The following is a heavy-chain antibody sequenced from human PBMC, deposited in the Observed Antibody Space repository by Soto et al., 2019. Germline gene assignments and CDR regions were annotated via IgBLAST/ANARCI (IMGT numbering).Heavy chain of an antibody. J-gene: IGHJ3*02. CDR3: AKGQLAFDI. D-gene: IGHD6-13*01. CDR2: ISYDGSNK. V-gene: IGHV3-30*18. Sequence: QVQLVESGGGVVQPGRSLRLSCAASGFTFSSYGMHWVRQAPGKGLEWVAVISYDGSNKYYADSVKGRFTISRDNSKNPLYLQMNSLRAEDTAVYYCAKGQLAFDIWGQGTMVTVSS. CDR1: GFTFSSYG.